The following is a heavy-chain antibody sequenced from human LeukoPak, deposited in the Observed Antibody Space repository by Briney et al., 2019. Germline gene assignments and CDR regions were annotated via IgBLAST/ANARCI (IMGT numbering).Heavy chain of an antibody. D-gene: IGHD2-2*01. J-gene: IGHJ4*02. Sequence: ASVKVSCKASGYTFSSYDINWVRQAAGQGLEWMGWMDPKSGNTRYTQRFQGRVTMTRDISISTAYMDLRSLRSDDTAVYYCARDLEHCRNIICSNSAYWGQGTLVTVSS. CDR1: GYTFSSYD. CDR2: MDPKSGNT. V-gene: IGHV1-8*01. CDR3: ARDLEHCRNIICSNSAY.